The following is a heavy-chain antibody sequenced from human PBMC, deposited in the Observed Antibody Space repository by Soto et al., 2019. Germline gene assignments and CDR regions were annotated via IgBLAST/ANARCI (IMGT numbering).Heavy chain of an antibody. Sequence: QVQLQESGPGLVKPSETLSLTCTVSGGSISSYYWSWIRPPPGKGLEWVGCIDYSGSTNYNPSLKSRVTISVDTSKNQFSLKLSSVTAADTAVYYCARDSVGYCSSTSCLYAFDIWGQGTMVTVSS. CDR3: ARDSVGYCSSTSCLYAFDI. CDR1: GGSISSYY. V-gene: IGHV4-59*01. CDR2: IDYSGST. D-gene: IGHD2-2*01. J-gene: IGHJ3*02.